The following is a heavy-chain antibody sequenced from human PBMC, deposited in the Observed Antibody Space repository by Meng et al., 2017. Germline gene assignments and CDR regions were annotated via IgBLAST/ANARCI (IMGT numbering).Heavy chain of an antibody. CDR2: AYYRSKWYH. V-gene: IGHV6-1*01. J-gene: IGHJ4*02. Sequence: QLQQSGPGLVKPSQTLSLFCANPGDSVSSNSAAWNWIRQSPSRGLEWLGRAYYRSKWYHDYAESVKSRISIDPDTSKNQFSLQLRSVTPEDSAVYYCARGSYSFDSWGQRTLVTVSS. D-gene: IGHD1-26*01. CDR3: ARGSYSFDS. CDR1: GDSVSSNSAA.